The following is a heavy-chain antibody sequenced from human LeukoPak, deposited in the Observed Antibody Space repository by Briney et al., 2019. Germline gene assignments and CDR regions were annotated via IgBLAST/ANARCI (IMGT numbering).Heavy chain of an antibody. Sequence: PGGSLRLSCAASGFTFSSYWMTWVRQAPGKGLEWVANIKQGGSVKYYVDSVRGRFIISRDNSKNTLYLQMNSLRAEDTAIYYCAKAPRGLQWFVESWGQGTLVTVSS. CDR2: IKQGGSVK. V-gene: IGHV3-7*03. D-gene: IGHD3-10*01. CDR1: GFTFSSYW. CDR3: AKAPRGLQWFVES. J-gene: IGHJ5*02.